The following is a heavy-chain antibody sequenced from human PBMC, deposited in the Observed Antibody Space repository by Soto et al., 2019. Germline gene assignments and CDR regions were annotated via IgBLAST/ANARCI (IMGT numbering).Heavy chain of an antibody. CDR1: GYSFTKDW. V-gene: IGHV5-10-1*01. Sequence: EVQLVQSGEEVKKPGESLRISCQASGYSFTKDWISWVRQMPGRGLEWMGRIDPRDSYTKYSPSFQGRVTMSVDTSINTAYLQWRSLEASDTAVYYCTRTPPDYDSSAYSDYWGQGTLVTVSS. D-gene: IGHD3-22*01. CDR3: TRTPPDYDSSAYSDY. J-gene: IGHJ4*02. CDR2: IDPRDSYT.